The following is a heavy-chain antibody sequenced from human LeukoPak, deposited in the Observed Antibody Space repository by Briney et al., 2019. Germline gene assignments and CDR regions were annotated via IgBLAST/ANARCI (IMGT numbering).Heavy chain of an antibody. Sequence: GGSLSLSCAASRFAFSSYCMSWVRHAPGKGLEWISAIRGRGGSTYYADSVKGWFTISRDNSKNSLYLQMNSLRAEDTAVYYCARVYSSGWYVEYYFDYWGQGTMVTVSS. V-gene: IGHV3-23*01. CDR1: RFAFSSYC. J-gene: IGHJ4*02. CDR2: IRGRGGST. D-gene: IGHD6-19*01. CDR3: ARVYSSGWYVEYYFDY.